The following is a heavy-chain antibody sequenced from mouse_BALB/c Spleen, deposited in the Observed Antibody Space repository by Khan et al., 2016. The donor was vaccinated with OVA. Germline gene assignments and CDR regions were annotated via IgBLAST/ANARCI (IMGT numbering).Heavy chain of an antibody. CDR1: GYSITSNYA. V-gene: IGHV3-2*02. D-gene: IGHD1-1*01. Sequence: EVQLQESGPGLVKPSQSLSLTCTVTGYSITSNYAWNWIRQFPGNKLEWMGYISYSGSTNYNPSLKSRTPITRDTSKNQFFLQLNSVTTEDTAAYYCARGNYYGYTMDYWGQGASITVSS. CDR3: ARGNYYGYTMDY. CDR2: ISYSGST. J-gene: IGHJ4*01.